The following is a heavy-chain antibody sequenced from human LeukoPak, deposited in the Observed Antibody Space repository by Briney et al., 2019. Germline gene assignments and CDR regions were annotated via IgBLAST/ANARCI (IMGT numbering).Heavy chain of an antibody. V-gene: IGHV4-38-2*02. CDR2: IYHNGIT. D-gene: IGHD4-17*01. J-gene: IGHJ4*02. Sequence: SETLSLTCAVSGSSISSGYFWGWIRPPPGKGLEWIGNIYHNGITYYNPSLASRVTISVDTSKNQFSLKVRSVTAADTAVYYCARDEWATVTSLDDYWGQGTLVTVSS. CDR3: ARDEWATVTSLDDY. CDR1: GSSISSGYF.